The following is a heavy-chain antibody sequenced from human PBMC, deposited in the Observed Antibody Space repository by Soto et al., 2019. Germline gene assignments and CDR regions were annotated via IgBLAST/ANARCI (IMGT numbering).Heavy chain of an antibody. CDR1: GFTFSSYS. CDR2: ISSSSSYI. Sequence: EVQLVESGGGLVKPGGSLRLSCAASGFTFSSYSMNWVRQAPGKGLEWVSSISSSSSYIYYADSVKGRFTISRDNAKNSLYLQMNSLRAEDTAVYYCARVRGMSGSYWANYYYYGMDVW. J-gene: IGHJ6*01. CDR3: ARVRGMSGSYWANYYYYGMDV. V-gene: IGHV3-21*01. D-gene: IGHD1-26*01.